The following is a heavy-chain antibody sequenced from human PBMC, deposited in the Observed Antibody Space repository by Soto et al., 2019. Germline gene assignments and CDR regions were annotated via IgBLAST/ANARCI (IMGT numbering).Heavy chain of an antibody. D-gene: IGHD5-12*01. CDR2: INSDGNT. CDR1: GGSLFSDY. J-gene: IGHJ5*02. CDR3: ARARRLENWFDP. V-gene: IGHV4-4*07. Sequence: KSSETLSLTCTVSGGSLFSDYCTWIRQPAGGGLEWIGRINSDGNTNYSPSLKSRVTMSVDPSRKHFSLNLTSVTAADTASYFCARARRLENWFDPWGPGIQVTVSS.